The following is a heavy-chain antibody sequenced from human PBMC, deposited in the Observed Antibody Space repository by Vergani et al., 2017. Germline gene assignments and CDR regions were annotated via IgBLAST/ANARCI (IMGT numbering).Heavy chain of an antibody. CDR2: MNPNSGNT. J-gene: IGHJ4*02. CDR1: GGTFSSYA. V-gene: IGHV1-8*02. CDR3: ARVLNGYDSCGSLGN. Sequence: QVQLVQSGAEVKKPGSSVKVSCKASGGTFSSYAISWVRQAPGQGLEWMGWMNPNSGNTGYAQKFQGRVTMTRNTSISTAYMELSSLRSEDTAVYYCARVLNGYDSCGSLGNWGQGTLLTVSS. D-gene: IGHD3-22*01.